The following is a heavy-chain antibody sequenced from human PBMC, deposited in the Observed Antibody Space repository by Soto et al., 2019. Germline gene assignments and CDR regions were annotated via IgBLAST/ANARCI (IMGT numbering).Heavy chain of an antibody. CDR3: AREFHEGITMVRGVIGEYYYYGMDV. J-gene: IGHJ6*02. Sequence: QVQLVESGGGVVQPGRSLRLSCAASGFTFSSYGMHWVRQAPGKGLEWVAVIWYDGSNKYYADSVKGRFTISRDNSQNTLYLQMNSLRAEDTAVYYCAREFHEGITMVRGVIGEYYYYGMDVWGQGTTVTVSS. V-gene: IGHV3-33*01. CDR2: IWYDGSNK. CDR1: GFTFSSYG. D-gene: IGHD3-10*01.